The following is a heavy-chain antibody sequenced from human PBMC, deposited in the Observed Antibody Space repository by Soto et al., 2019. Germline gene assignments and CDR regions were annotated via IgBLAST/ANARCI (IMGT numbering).Heavy chain of an antibody. CDR3: ARDSLSGTYYLDY. CDR2: IWHDGTNK. D-gene: IGHD1-26*01. CDR1: GFTFNTYG. J-gene: IGHJ4*02. Sequence: QVQLVESGGGVVQPGRSLRLSCAASGFTFNTYGMHWVRRAPGKGLEWVAVIWHDGTNKYYADSVQGRFTISRDNSENTLYLQMNSLGAEDTAVYYCARDSLSGTYYLDYWGQGTLVTVSS. V-gene: IGHV3-33*01.